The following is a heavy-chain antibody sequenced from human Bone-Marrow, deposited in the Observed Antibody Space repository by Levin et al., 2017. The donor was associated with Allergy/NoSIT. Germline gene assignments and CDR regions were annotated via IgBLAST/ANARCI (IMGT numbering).Heavy chain of an antibody. D-gene: IGHD3-22*01. Sequence: GGSLRLSCAASGFTFSSYAMSWVRQAPGKGLEWASAISGSGGSTYYADSVKGWFTISRDNSKNTLYLQMNSLRGEDTAVYYCAKGPIVTMIGYCDYWGQGTLVTVSS. CDR2: ISGSGGST. J-gene: IGHJ4*02. V-gene: IGHV3-23*01. CDR3: AKGPIVTMIGYCDY. CDR1: GFTFSSYA.